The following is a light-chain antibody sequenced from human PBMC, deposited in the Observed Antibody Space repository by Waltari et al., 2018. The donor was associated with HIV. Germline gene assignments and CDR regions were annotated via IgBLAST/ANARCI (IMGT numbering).Light chain of an antibody. CDR2: SNN. CDR1: SSNIGDNA. J-gene: IGLJ2*01. Sequence: QSVLTQPPSVSGTPGQRVTISCSGGSSNIGDNAVSWYQQFPGTAPKLLIYSNNQRPSGVPDRFCGSKSGTSASRAISGLQSEDEADYYCATLDDSLNGPVFGGGTKVTVL. V-gene: IGLV1-44*01. CDR3: ATLDDSLNGPV.